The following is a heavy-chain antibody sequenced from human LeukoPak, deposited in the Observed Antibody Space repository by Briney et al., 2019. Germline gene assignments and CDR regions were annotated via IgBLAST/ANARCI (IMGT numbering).Heavy chain of an antibody. CDR1: GYTFTVYS. D-gene: IGHD3-16*01. CDR2: ITTSTGKP. Sequence: GASVKVSCKDSGYTFTVYSINWLRQAPGQGLEWMGWITTSTGKPTYAQGFTGRFVFSLDTSVSTTYLHINSLKAEDTAVYYCARDASMINFDYWGQGSLVTVSS. J-gene: IGHJ4*02. V-gene: IGHV7-4-1*02. CDR3: ARDASMINFDY.